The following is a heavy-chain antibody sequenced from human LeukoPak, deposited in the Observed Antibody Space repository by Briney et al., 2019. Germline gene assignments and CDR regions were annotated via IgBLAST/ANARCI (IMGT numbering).Heavy chain of an antibody. CDR2: FLSDGRSQ. J-gene: IGHJ4*02. Sequence: GGSLRLSCAASGFTFSSYAMHWVRQAPGKGLEWVAVFLSDGRSQYYAKSVKGRFTISRDNSKNTLYLQMNSLRAEDTAVYYCARDIGGYNYGLFDYWGQGTLVTVSS. V-gene: IGHV3-30*04. CDR1: GFTFSSYA. CDR3: ARDIGGYNYGLFDY. D-gene: IGHD5-18*01.